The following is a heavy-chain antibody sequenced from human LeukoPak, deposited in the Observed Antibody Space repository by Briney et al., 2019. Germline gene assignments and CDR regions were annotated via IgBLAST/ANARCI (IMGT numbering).Heavy chain of an antibody. CDR1: GFTFSDYY. Sequence: GGSLRLSCAASGFTFSDYYMSWIRQAPGKGLERVSYISSSGSTIYYADSVKGRITISRDNAKKSLYLQMNSLRAEDTAVYYCARERGRYSYGYGTSDWFYPWGQGTLVTVSS. CDR3: ARERGRYSYGYGTSDWFYP. J-gene: IGHJ5*02. CDR2: ISSSGSTI. V-gene: IGHV3-11*01. D-gene: IGHD5-18*01.